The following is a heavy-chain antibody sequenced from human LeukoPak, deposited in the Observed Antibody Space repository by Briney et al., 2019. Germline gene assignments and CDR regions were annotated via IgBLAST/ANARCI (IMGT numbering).Heavy chain of an antibody. CDR3: ARQTHYTLAFDY. CDR1: GGSISSNF. Sequence: PSETLSLTRSVSGGSISSNFWSWVRPAPGKGLEWIGYVYYFGGTNYIPSVKRPVTISGNTSKNKFSLKLTSVTAADAAVYYCARQTHYTLAFDYLGEGGHVTDS. D-gene: IGHD2-2*02. J-gene: IGHJ4*02. V-gene: IGHV4-59*08. CDR2: VYYFGGT.